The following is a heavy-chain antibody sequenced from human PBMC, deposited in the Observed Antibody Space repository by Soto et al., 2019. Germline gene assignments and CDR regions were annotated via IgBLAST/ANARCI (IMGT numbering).Heavy chain of an antibody. D-gene: IGHD2-8*01. CDR1: GYTFTSYG. CDR3: ARGYCTNGVCSFPDC. J-gene: IGHJ4*02. CDR2: ISAYNGNT. V-gene: IGHV1-18*01. Sequence: ASVKVSCKASGYTFTSYGISWVRQAPGQGLEWMGWISAYNGNTNYAQKLQGRVTMTTDTSTSTAYMELRSLRSDDTAVYYCARGYCTNGVCSFPDCWGQGTLVTVS.